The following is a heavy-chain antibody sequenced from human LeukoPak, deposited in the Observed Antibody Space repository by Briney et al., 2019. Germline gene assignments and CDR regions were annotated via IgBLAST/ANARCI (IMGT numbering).Heavy chain of an antibody. CDR3: ARHEYSGSYYGLSWFDP. CDR1: GGSISSSGYY. J-gene: IGHJ5*02. D-gene: IGHD1-26*01. CDR2: IYYSGST. V-gene: IGHV4-39*01. Sequence: PSETPSPTCTVSGGSISSSGYYWGWIRQPPGKGLEWIAGIYYSGSTYYNPSLKSRVTISVDTSKNQLSLKLSSLTSADTAVYYCARHEYSGSYYGLSWFDPWGQGTLVTVSS.